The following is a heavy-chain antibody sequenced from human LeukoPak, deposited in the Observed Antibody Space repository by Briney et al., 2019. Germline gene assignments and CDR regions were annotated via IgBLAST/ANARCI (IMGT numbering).Heavy chain of an antibody. CDR3: TTVVAPNFDY. J-gene: IGHJ4*02. Sequence: PGGSLRLSRAASGFTFSSYGMHWVRQAPGKGLEWVAVISYDGSNKYYADSVKGRFTISRDNSKNTLYLQMNSLRAEDTAVYYCTTVVAPNFDYWGQGTLVTVSS. CDR1: GFTFSSYG. CDR2: ISYDGSNK. D-gene: IGHD5-12*01. V-gene: IGHV3-30*03.